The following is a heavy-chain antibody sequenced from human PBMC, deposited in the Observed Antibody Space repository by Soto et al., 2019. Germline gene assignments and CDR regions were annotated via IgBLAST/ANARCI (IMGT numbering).Heavy chain of an antibody. D-gene: IGHD1-7*01. V-gene: IGHV4-39*01. Sequence: QLQLQESGPGLVKPSETLSLTCTVSGGSISSSSYYWGWIRQPPGKGLEWIGSIYYSGSTYYNPSLKSLVTISVDTSKNQFSLKLSSVTAADTAVYYCARALTGTTPIRYYYYYGMDVWGQGTTVTVSS. CDR3: ARALTGTTPIRYYYYYGMDV. J-gene: IGHJ6*02. CDR1: GGSISSSSYY. CDR2: IYYSGST.